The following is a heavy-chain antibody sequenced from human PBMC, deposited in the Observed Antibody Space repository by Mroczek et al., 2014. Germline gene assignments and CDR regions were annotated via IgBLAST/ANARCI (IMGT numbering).Heavy chain of an antibody. Sequence: QVQLQESGPGLVKPSETLSLTCTVSGASITSYFWSWIRQPPGRGLEWIGYIHYSGTTNYNPSLKSRVTISIDTSKNQFSLKLRSVIAADTAVYYCVRDKHSGGFDPWGQGTLVTVSS. J-gene: IGHJ5*02. CDR2: IHYSGTT. V-gene: IGHV4-59*01. CDR1: GASITSYF. D-gene: IGHD1-26*01. CDR3: VRDKHSGGFDP.